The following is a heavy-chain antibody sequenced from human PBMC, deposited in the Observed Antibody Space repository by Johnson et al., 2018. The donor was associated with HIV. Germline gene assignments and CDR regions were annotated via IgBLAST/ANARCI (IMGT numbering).Heavy chain of an antibody. Sequence: QVQLVESGGGVVQPGRSLRLSCAASGFTFSSYGMHWVRQAPGKGLEWVAVIWYDGSNKYYADSVKGRYTISRDNSKNTLYLQMNSRKIEDTAVYYCATEYIWKDDYYDSSGYYYYSNAFDIWGQGTMVTVSS. D-gene: IGHD3-22*01. V-gene: IGHV3-33*01. CDR3: ATEYIWKDDYYDSSGYYYYSNAFDI. CDR1: GFTFSSYG. CDR2: IWYDGSNK. J-gene: IGHJ3*02.